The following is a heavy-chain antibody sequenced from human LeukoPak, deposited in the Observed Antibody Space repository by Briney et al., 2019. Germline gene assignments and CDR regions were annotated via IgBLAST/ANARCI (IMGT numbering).Heavy chain of an antibody. V-gene: IGHV3-30*18. CDR2: MSVDENKK. J-gene: IGHJ4*02. CDR3: TKSGGFGGLFDS. Sequence: PGGSLRLSCGASGFNFSTYAMHWVRQSPGKGLEWVALMSVDENKKHYSDSVKGRFTVSRDNSKNTLFLQMNSLRVEDTALYYCTKSGGFGGLFDSWGQGTLVTVSS. CDR1: GFNFSTYA. D-gene: IGHD2-15*01.